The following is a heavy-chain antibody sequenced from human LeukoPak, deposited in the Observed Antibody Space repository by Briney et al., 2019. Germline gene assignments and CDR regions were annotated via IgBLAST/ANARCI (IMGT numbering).Heavy chain of an antibody. J-gene: IGHJ4*02. CDR3: ARAQTYYYDSSGYYYGY. CDR1: GFTFSSYA. D-gene: IGHD3-22*01. Sequence: GGSLRLSCAASGFTFSSYAMHWVRQAPGKGLEWVAVISYDGSNKYYADSVKGRFTISRDNSKNTLYLRMNSLRAEDTAVYYCARAQTYYYDSSGYYYGYWGQGTLVTVSS. CDR2: ISYDGSNK. V-gene: IGHV3-30-3*01.